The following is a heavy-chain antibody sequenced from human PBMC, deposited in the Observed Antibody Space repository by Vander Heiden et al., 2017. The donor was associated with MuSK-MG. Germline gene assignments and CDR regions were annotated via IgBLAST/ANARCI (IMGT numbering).Heavy chain of an antibody. V-gene: IGHV3-23*01. Sequence: VQLLESGGGLVQPGGSLSLSCSASAFTFSSYAMRCVRQAQGKGLEWVSAISGSGGSTYDADSVKGRFTISRDNSKNTLYLQMNSRRAEDTAVYYCAKGPISTSSKAAGWFDPWGQGTLVTVSS. J-gene: IGHJ5*02. CDR3: AKGPISTSSKAAGWFDP. CDR2: ISGSGGST. CDR1: AFTFSSYA. D-gene: IGHD2-2*01.